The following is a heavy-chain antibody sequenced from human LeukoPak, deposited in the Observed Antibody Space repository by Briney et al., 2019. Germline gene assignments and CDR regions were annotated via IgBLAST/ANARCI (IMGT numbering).Heavy chain of an antibody. J-gene: IGHJ4*02. V-gene: IGHV4-31*03. Sequence: SETLSLTCTVSGGSISSGGYYWSWIRQHPGKGLEWIGYIYYSGSTYYNPSLKSRVTISVDTSKSQFSLKLSSVTAADTAVYYCARVDTAMDYYFDYWGQGTLVTVSS. CDR1: GGSISSGGYY. D-gene: IGHD5-18*01. CDR2: IYYSGST. CDR3: ARVDTAMDYYFDY.